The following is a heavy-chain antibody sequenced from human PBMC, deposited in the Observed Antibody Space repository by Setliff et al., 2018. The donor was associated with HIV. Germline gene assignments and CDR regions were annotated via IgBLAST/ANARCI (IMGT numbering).Heavy chain of an antibody. J-gene: IGHJ3*02. D-gene: IGHD3-22*01. CDR3: ARDGVWSSGLDAFDI. CDR2: IETSGGNI. CDR1: DDPISSYY. Sequence: SETLSLTCYVTDDPISSYYWSWVRQPAGKGLEWIGRIETSGGNIDSNPSFKSRVTMSGDTPKNQFSLKLSSVTAADTAVYYCARDGVWSSGLDAFDIWGQGTMVTVSS. V-gene: IGHV4-4*07.